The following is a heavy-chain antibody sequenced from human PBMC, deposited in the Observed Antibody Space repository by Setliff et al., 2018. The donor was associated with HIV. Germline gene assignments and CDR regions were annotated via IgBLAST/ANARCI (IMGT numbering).Heavy chain of an antibody. J-gene: IGHJ4*02. D-gene: IGHD2-8*02. CDR3: ARVGSYWSTFDY. Sequence: ASVKVSCKASGYTVTTYGISWVRQAPGQGLEWMGWFNTETRNPMYAQAFKGRLVFSLDTSVNTAYLQINSLKAEDTAMYYCARVGSYWSTFDYWGQGALVTVS. V-gene: IGHV7-4-1*02. CDR2: FNTETRNP. CDR1: GYTVTTYG.